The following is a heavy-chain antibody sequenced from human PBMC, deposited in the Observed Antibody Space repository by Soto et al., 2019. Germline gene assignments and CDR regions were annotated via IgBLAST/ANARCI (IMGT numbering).Heavy chain of an antibody. D-gene: IGHD3-10*01. CDR3: ARTEFWFGEPHLYGMDV. V-gene: IGHV1-18*01. J-gene: IGHJ6*02. CDR2: ISAYNGNT. Sequence: QVQLVQSGAEVKKPGASVKVSCKASGYTFTSYGISWVRQAPGQGLEWMGWISAYNGNTNYAQKLQGRVTMTTDTSTSKGYMELRSLRSDDTAVYYCARTEFWFGEPHLYGMDVWGQGTTVTVSS. CDR1: GYTFTSYG.